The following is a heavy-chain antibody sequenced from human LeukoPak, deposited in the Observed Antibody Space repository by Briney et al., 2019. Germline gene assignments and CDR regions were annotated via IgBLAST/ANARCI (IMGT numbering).Heavy chain of an antibody. V-gene: IGHV1-24*01. CDR2: FDPEHGEM. D-gene: IGHD3-9*01. CDR1: GDTLTELS. Sequence: ASVKVSCKVSGDTLTELSTYWVRQAPGKGLEWMGDFDPEHGEMIYAQKLQGRVTMTEDRSTDTAYMELSSLRSEDTAVYYCATGGPWDLLKYWGQGTLVTVSS. J-gene: IGHJ4*02. CDR3: ATGGPWDLLKY.